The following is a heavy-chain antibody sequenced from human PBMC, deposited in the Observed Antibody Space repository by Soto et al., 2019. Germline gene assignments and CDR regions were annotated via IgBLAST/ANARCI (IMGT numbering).Heavy chain of an antibody. J-gene: IGHJ5*02. Sequence: SVKVSCKASGGTFSSYAISWVRQAPGQGLEWMGGIIPIFGTANYAQKFQGRVTITADKSTSTAYLELSSLRSEDTAVYYCARGARRDIRYFDWYHDWFDPWGQGTLVTVSS. CDR2: IIPIFGTA. CDR1: GGTFSSYA. D-gene: IGHD3-9*01. V-gene: IGHV1-69*06. CDR3: ARGARRDIRYFDWYHDWFDP.